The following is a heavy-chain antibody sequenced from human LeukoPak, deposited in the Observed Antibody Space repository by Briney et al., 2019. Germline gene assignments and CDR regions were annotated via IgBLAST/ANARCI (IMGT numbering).Heavy chain of an antibody. V-gene: IGHV3-30*02. CDR3: VKGGSSSHNWFDP. CDR2: IRNDGSND. J-gene: IGHJ5*02. CDR1: GFTFSDFG. D-gene: IGHD6-13*01. Sequence: GGSLRLSCAASGFTFSDFGMHWVRQAPGKGLEWVAFIRNDGSNDYYPDSVKGRFTISRDNSRTTLYLQMHSLRIEDTAVYYCVKGGSSSHNWFDPWGQGILVTVSS.